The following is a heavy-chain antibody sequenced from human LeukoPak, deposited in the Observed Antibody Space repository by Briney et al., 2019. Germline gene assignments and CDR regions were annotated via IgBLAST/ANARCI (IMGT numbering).Heavy chain of an antibody. CDR2: ISGSGGST. V-gene: IGHV3-23*01. CDR1: GFTFSSYA. D-gene: IGHD5-18*01. CDR3: AKDTAMVWTSDY. J-gene: IGHJ4*02. Sequence: GGSLRLSCAASGFTFSSYAMSRVRQAPGKGLEWVSAISGSGGSTYYADSVKGRFTISRDNSKNTLYLQMNSLRAEDTAVYYCAKDTAMVWTSDYWGQGTLVTVSS.